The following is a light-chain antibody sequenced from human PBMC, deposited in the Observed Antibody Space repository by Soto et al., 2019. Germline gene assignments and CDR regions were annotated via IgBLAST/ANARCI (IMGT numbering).Light chain of an antibody. Sequence: DIQMTQSPSSVSASAGARVNITCRASQGINSWGGWYQQKPGEAPKLLIYSTSFLQSGVPSRFSGSGSGTDFTLTISSLQPEDFAPYFCQQAHSLPWTFGQGTKVELQ. CDR1: QGINSW. CDR3: QQAHSLPWT. CDR2: STS. J-gene: IGKJ1*01. V-gene: IGKV1-12*02.